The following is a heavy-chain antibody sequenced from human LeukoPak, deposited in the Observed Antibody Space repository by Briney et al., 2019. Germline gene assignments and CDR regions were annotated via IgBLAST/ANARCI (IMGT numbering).Heavy chain of an antibody. Sequence: GESLKISCKGSGYSFTSYWIGWVRQMPGKGLEWMGIIYPGDSDTRYSPSFQGQVTISADKSISTAYLQWSSLKASDTAMYYCARRGYYDSSGYYAEYFDLWGRGTLVTVSS. V-gene: IGHV5-51*01. CDR3: ARRGYYDSSGYYAEYFDL. CDR2: IYPGDSDT. CDR1: GYSFTSYW. J-gene: IGHJ2*01. D-gene: IGHD3-22*01.